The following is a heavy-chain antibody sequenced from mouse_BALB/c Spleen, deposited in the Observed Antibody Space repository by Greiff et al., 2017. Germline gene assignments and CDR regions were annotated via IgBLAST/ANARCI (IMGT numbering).Heavy chain of an antibody. CDR2: IRNKANGYTT. D-gene: IGHD2-14*01. J-gene: IGHJ2*01. Sequence: EVQLVESGGGLVQPGGSLRLSCATSGFTFSDYYMSWVRQPPGKALEWLGFIRNKANGYTTEYSASVKGRFTISRDNSQSILYLQMNTLRAEDSATYYCARVYYRSFDYWGQGTTHTVSS. CDR3: ARVYYRSFDY. V-gene: IGHV7-3*02. CDR1: GFTFSDYY.